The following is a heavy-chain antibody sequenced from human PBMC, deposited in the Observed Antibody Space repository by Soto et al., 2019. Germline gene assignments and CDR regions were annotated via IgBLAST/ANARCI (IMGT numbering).Heavy chain of an antibody. V-gene: IGHV3-53*01. D-gene: IGHD1-26*01. CDR2: IYSGGST. Sequence: GGSLRLSCAASGFTFSSYAMSWVRQAPGKGLEWVSVIYSGGSTYYTDSVRGRFTISRDNSKNTLYLQMNSLRAEDTAVYYCARDQGREAFDIWGQGTMVTVSS. CDR1: GFTFSSYA. CDR3: ARDQGREAFDI. J-gene: IGHJ3*02.